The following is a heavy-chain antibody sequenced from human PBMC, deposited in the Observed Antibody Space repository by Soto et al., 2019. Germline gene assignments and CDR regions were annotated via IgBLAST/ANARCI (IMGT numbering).Heavy chain of an antibody. CDR1: GYTFTSYD. D-gene: IGHD7-27*01. CDR2: MNAYNGNT. CDR3: VRVSLTGLSVSLSLDY. V-gene: IGHV1-18*01. Sequence: ASVKVSCKASGYTFTSYDISWVRQAPGQGLEWMGWMNAYNGNTNYAQKLQGRVTMTTDTSISTAYMELSSLRSDDTAVYYCVRVSLTGLSVSLSLDYWGQGTLVTVSS. J-gene: IGHJ4*02.